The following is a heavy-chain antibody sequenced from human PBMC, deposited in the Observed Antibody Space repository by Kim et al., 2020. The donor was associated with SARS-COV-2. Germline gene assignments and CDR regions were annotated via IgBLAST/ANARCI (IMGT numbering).Heavy chain of an antibody. CDR3: AKDACSGASCHTPD. V-gene: IGHV3-33*06. CDR2: IWYDGSNK. J-gene: IGHJ4*01. Sequence: GGSLRLSCAASGFTFNSYGMYWVRQAPGKGLEWVAVIWYDGSNKYYADSVKGRFTISRDNSKNTLYLQMNSLRAEDTAVYYCAKDACSGASCHTPDWGQGTLVTVSS. D-gene: IGHD2-15*01. CDR1: GFTFNSYG.